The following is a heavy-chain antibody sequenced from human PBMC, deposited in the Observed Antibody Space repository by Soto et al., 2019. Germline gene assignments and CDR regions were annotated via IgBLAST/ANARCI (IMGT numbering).Heavy chain of an antibody. V-gene: IGHV4-59*03. Sequence: SETLSLTCTVSGGSIDNYYWSWIRQPPGKGLEWIGYIYHTGSTDYNPSLKSRVTISVATSRQQFSLHLTSVTAADTAVYYCATNVDTAMGFDYWGQGSRATVSS. J-gene: IGHJ4*02. CDR1: GGSIDNYY. CDR2: IYHTGST. D-gene: IGHD5-18*01. CDR3: ATNVDTAMGFDY.